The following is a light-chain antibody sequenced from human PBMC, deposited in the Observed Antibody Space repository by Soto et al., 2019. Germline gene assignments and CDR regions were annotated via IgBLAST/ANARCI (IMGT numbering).Light chain of an antibody. Sequence: QSVLTQPPSVSGTPGQRVTISCSGSSSNIGATFDVHWYQHRPGRGPKLLIFGNTNRPSGVPDRFSGSKSGTSASLAISGLQPDDEADYYCQSYDNRLSGVIFGGGTKLTVL. V-gene: IGLV1-40*01. CDR1: SSNIGATFD. J-gene: IGLJ2*01. CDR3: QSYDNRLSGVI. CDR2: GNT.